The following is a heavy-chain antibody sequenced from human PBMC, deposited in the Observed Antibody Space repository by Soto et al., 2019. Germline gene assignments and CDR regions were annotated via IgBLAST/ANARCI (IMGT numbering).Heavy chain of an antibody. Sequence: PSETLSLTCAVSGGSISSGGYSWSWIRQPPGKGLEWIGYIYHSGSPYYNPSLKSRVTISVDRSKNQFSLKLSSVTAADTAVYYCARAPRGNYGYPSYFDYWGQGTLVTVSS. CDR3: ARAPRGNYGYPSYFDY. CDR2: IYHSGSP. D-gene: IGHD3-10*01. V-gene: IGHV4-30-2*01. CDR1: GGSISSGGYS. J-gene: IGHJ4*02.